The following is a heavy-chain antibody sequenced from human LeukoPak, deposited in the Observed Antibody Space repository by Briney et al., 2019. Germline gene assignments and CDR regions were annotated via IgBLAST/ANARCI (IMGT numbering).Heavy chain of an antibody. Sequence: SQTLSLTCTVSGDSISSGGYYWSWIRQRPGKGLEWIAYIHYSGSTYFNPSLRSRLTMSVDTSKNQFSLRLTSVSAADTAVYYCASLIFDSSGYYYFDYWGQGTLVTVSS. CDR1: GDSISSGGYY. D-gene: IGHD3-22*01. CDR3: ASLIFDSSGYYYFDY. CDR2: IHYSGST. V-gene: IGHV4-31*03. J-gene: IGHJ4*02.